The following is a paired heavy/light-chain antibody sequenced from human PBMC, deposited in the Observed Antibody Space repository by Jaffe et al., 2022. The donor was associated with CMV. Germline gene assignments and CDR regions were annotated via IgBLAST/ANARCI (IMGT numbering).Light chain of an antibody. CDR1: SLRNYY. V-gene: IGLV3-19*01. J-gene: IGLJ2*01. CDR3: NSRDSRGNHHVV. Sequence: SSELTQDPAVSVALGQTVRITCQGDSLRNYYASWYQQKPGQAPTLVIYGEKNRPSGIPDRFSGSSSGNTASLTITGAQAEDEADYYCNSRDSRGNHHVVFGGGTKLTVL. CDR2: GEK.
Heavy chain of an antibody. Sequence: VQLVESGGGLVQPGGSLRLSCAASGFTFSNYWMHWVRQAPGKGLVWVSRVNSDGSFTTYADSVKGRLSVSRDNARATLSLQLSSLRADDTAVYYCARGLSVAGTVNYYYYAMDVWGQGTTVTVS. CDR3: ARGLSVAGTVNYYYYAMDV. CDR1: GFTFSNYW. D-gene: IGHD6-19*01. V-gene: IGHV3-74*03. J-gene: IGHJ6*02. CDR2: VNSDGSFT.